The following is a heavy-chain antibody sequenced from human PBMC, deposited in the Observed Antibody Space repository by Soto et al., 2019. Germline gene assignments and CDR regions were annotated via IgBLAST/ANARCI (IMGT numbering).Heavy chain of an antibody. CDR3: ARRRRGYCSGGSCYSAGLDY. D-gene: IGHD2-15*01. CDR1: GFTVSDNF. J-gene: IGHJ4*02. V-gene: IGHV3-53*01. Sequence: PGGSLRLSCAVSGFTVSDNFMSWVRQAPGKGLEWVSVLYSGDSTYYADSVKGRFTITRDNSKNTLYLQMNSLRAEDTAVYYCARRRRGYCSGGSCYSAGLDYWGQGTLVTVSS. CDR2: LYSGDST.